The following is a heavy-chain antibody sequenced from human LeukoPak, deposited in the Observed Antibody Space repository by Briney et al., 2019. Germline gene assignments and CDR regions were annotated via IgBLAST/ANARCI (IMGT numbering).Heavy chain of an antibody. CDR2: IIPIFGTA. D-gene: IGHD2-2*01. Sequence: ASVKVSCKASGGTFSSYAISWVRQAPGQGLEWMGGIIPIFGTANYAQKFQGRVTITADESTSTAYMELSSLRSEDTAVYYCARDLGRGYCSSTSCIYNWFDPWGQGTLVTVSS. J-gene: IGHJ5*02. V-gene: IGHV1-69*13. CDR3: ARDLGRGYCSSTSCIYNWFDP. CDR1: GGTFSSYA.